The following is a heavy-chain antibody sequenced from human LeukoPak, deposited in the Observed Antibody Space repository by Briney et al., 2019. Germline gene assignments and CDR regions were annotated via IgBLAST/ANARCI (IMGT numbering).Heavy chain of an antibody. CDR2: ISSSGSTI. Sequence: GGSLRLSCAASGFTFSSYEMNWVRQAPGKGLEWVSYISSSGSTIYYADSVKGRFTISRDNSKNTLYVQMNSLRVEDTAVYYCAKAFDYDILTGYYYFDYWGQGTLVTVSS. CDR1: GFTFSSYE. D-gene: IGHD3-9*01. J-gene: IGHJ4*02. V-gene: IGHV3-48*03. CDR3: AKAFDYDILTGYYYFDY.